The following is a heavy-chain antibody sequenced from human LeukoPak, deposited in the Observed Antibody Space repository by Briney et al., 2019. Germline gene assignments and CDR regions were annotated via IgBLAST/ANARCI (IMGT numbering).Heavy chain of an antibody. J-gene: IGHJ4*02. D-gene: IGHD6-19*01. CDR3: ARGQGSGWYVDY. Sequence: PSETLSLTCTVSGGSISSYYWSWIRQPPGKGLEWIGEINHSGSTNYNPSLKSRVTISVDTSKNQFSLKLSSVTAADTAVYYCARGQGSGWYVDYWGQGTLVTVSS. CDR1: GGSISSYY. V-gene: IGHV4-34*01. CDR2: INHSGST.